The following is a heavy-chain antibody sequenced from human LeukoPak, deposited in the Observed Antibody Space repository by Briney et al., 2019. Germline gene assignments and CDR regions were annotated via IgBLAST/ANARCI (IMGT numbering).Heavy chain of an antibody. J-gene: IGHJ2*01. D-gene: IGHD2-8*02. V-gene: IGHV3-23*01. CDR2: ISGSGGST. Sequence: PGGSLRLSCAASGFTFSSYAMSWVRQAPGKGLEWVSAISGSGGSTYYADSVKGRFTISRDNSKNTLYLQMNSLRAEDTAVYYCARERWSNGVVRYFDLWGRGTLVTVSS. CDR3: ARERWSNGVVRYFDL. CDR1: GFTFSSYA.